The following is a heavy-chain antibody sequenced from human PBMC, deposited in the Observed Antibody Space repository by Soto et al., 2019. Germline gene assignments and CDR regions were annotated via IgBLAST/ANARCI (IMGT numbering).Heavy chain of an antibody. Sequence: GGSLRLSCAASGFTVSNYYMSWVRQAPGKGLEWVSVFYSGGATYYADSVKGRFTISRDNSKNTLDLQMNRLRVEDTAVYYCAGAVTNWNDPVGFFDYWRQGALVTVSS. CDR2: FYSGGAT. D-gene: IGHD1-1*01. V-gene: IGHV3-53*01. J-gene: IGHJ4*02. CDR1: GFTVSNYY. CDR3: AGAVTNWNDPVGFFDY.